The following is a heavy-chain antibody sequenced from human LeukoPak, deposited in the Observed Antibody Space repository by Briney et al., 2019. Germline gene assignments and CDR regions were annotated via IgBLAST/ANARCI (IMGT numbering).Heavy chain of an antibody. D-gene: IGHD2-15*01. CDR1: GYSFTSNW. V-gene: IGHV5-51*01. CDR3: ASLYCSGGSCYPTDAFDI. J-gene: IGHJ3*02. CDR2: IYPGDSET. Sequence: GESLKISCKGSGYSFTSNWIGWARQMPGKGLEWMGIIYPGDSETRHSPSFQGQVTISVDKSISTAYLQWSSLKAPDTAMYYCASLYCSGGSCYPTDAFDIWGQGTMVTVSS.